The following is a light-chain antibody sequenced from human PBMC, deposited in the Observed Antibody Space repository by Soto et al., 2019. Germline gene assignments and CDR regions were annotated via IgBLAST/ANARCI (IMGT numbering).Light chain of an antibody. J-gene: IGKJ2*01. CDR3: QQSFFIPRT. Sequence: DVRMTQSPSSLSASVGDRVTITCRASQNVRTYLNWYQHKPGKAPTLLIFDSSDLESGVPARFSGRGSGTDFTLTISSLQSEDCATYYGQQSFFIPRTFGPWTKVE. CDR1: QNVRTY. CDR2: DSS. V-gene: IGKV1-39*01.